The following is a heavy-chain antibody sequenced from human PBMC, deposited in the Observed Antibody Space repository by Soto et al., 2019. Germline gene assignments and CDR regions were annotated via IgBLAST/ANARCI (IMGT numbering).Heavy chain of an antibody. CDR2: INPILDST. Sequence: QEQVVQSGPAMKEPGSSVKVSCRASGIMSSGYGFSWVRQAPGQGLEWVGMINPILDSTHYAQNLQGRVSLSGDKSRDTAYLEVTSLRLKDTAIYFCATMKRARLDSWGRGTVVTVSS. J-gene: IGHJ4*02. V-gene: IGHV1-69*09. D-gene: IGHD6-25*01. CDR1: GIMSSGYG. CDR3: ATMKRARLDS.